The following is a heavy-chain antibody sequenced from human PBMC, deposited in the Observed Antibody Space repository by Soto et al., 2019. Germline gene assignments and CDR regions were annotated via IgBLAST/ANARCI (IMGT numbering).Heavy chain of an antibody. V-gene: IGHV1-18*01. J-gene: IGHJ3*02. Sequence: ASVKVSCKASGYTFTSYGISWVRQAPGQGLEWMGWISAYNGNTNYAQKLQGRVTMTTDTSTSTAYMELRSLRSDDTAVYYCPSPNKDEVDAFDIWGQGTMVTVSS. CDR2: ISAYNGNT. CDR3: PSPNKDEVDAFDI. CDR1: GYTFTSYG.